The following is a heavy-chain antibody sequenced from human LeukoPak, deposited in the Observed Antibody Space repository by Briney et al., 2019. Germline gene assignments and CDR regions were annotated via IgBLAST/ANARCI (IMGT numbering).Heavy chain of an antibody. D-gene: IGHD6-13*01. CDR1: RFTFSNYA. Sequence: GGSLRLSCAASRFTFSNYAMHWVRQAPGKGLEHVSAISSNGGNTHYANSVKGRFTISRDNSQNTLYLQMNSLRVEDTAMYYCAKGLHSSSWNDAFDIWGQGTVVTVSS. CDR3: AKGLHSSSWNDAFDI. J-gene: IGHJ3*02. CDR2: ISSNGGNT. V-gene: IGHV3-64*01.